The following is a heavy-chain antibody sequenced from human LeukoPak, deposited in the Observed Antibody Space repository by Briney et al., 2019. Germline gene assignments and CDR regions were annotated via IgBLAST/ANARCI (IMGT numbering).Heavy chain of an antibody. V-gene: IGHV4-39*01. CDR1: GGSISSYY. Sequence: SETLSLTCTVSGGSISSYYWGWIRQPPGKGLEWIGSIYYSGSTYYNPSLKSRVTISVDTSKNQFSLKLSSVTAADTAVYYCARMTTVTTRDFDYWGQGTLVTVSS. CDR2: IYYSGST. J-gene: IGHJ4*02. CDR3: ARMTTVTTRDFDY. D-gene: IGHD4-17*01.